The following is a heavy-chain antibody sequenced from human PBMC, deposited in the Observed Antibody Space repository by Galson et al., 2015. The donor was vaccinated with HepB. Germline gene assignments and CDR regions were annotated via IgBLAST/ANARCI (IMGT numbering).Heavy chain of an antibody. D-gene: IGHD1-26*01. CDR3: ARHTWEWELPRAY. CDR1: GYSFSTYW. V-gene: IGHV5-51*01. CDR2: IYPGDSET. J-gene: IGHJ4*02. Sequence: QSGAEVKKPGESLRISCKASGYSFSTYWIGWVRQMPGKGLEWMGIIYPGDSETRYSPPFQGQVTISADKSISTAYLQWSSLKASDTAMYYCARHTWEWELPRAYWGQGTLVTVSS.